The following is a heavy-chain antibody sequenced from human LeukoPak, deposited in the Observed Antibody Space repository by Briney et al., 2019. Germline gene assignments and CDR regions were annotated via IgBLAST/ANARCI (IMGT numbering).Heavy chain of an antibody. CDR2: ISWDGGST. Sequence: PGGSLRLSCAASGFTFDDYAMHRVRQAPGKGLEWVSLISWDGGSTYYADSVKGRFTISRDNSKNSLYVQMNSLRAEDTALYYCAKDIQAWGSSSLGYWGQGTLVTVSS. V-gene: IGHV3-43D*03. CDR1: GFTFDDYA. J-gene: IGHJ4*02. CDR3: AKDIQAWGSSSLGY. D-gene: IGHD6-19*01.